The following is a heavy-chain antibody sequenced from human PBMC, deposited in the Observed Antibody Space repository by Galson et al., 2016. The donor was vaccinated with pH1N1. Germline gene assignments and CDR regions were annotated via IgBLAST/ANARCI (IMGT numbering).Heavy chain of an antibody. CDR2: VHPRAGVT. CDR1: GYSFTDFY. Sequence: SVKVSCKAFGYSFTDFYIHWVRQAPGQGLEWMGLVHPRAGVTKVAQRVQDRVTMTSDTSTSSVYMELRSLRSEDTAVYYCARGDTKGSFGLDTWGQGTLVTVSS. V-gene: IGHV1-46*03. D-gene: IGHD3-10*01. CDR3: ARGDTKGSFGLDT. J-gene: IGHJ4*02.